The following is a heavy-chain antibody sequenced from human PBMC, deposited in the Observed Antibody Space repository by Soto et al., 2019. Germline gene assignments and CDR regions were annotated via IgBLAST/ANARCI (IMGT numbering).Heavy chain of an antibody. CDR3: ARESEDLTSNFDY. CDR1: GFTFTRYS. CDR2: ISSTTHYI. J-gene: IGHJ4*02. Sequence: GSLRLSCAASGFTFTRYSMNWVRPAPGKGLEWVSSISSTTHYIYYADSIRGRFTISRDNAKNAVYLEMNSLSAEDTAVYYCARESEDLTSNFDYWGQGTLVTVSS. V-gene: IGHV3-21*06.